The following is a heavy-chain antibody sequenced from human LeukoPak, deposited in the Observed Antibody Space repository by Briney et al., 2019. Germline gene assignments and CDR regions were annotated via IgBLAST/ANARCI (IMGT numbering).Heavy chain of an antibody. CDR1: GFTFSDYY. D-gene: IGHD6-19*01. CDR2: ISSSSSYT. CDR3: ARGAVTVAGAAEYFQH. J-gene: IGHJ1*01. V-gene: IGHV3-11*05. Sequence: GGSLRLSCAASGFTFSDYYMSCIRQAPGKGLEWVSYISSSSSYTNYADSVKGRFTISRDNAKNSLYLQMNSLRAEDPAVYYCARGAVTVAGAAEYFQHWGQGTLVTVSS.